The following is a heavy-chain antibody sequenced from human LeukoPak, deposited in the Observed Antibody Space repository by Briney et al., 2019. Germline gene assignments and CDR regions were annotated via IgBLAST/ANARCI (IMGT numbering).Heavy chain of an antibody. D-gene: IGHD2-2*01. CDR3: ARDLGYCSSTSYEFDH. CDR2: ISSSTSYI. CDR1: GFSFSSYS. Sequence: SGGSLRLSCAASGFSFSSYSMNWVRQAPGKGLEWVSSISSSTSYIYYADSVKGRFTISRDNAKNSLYLQMNSLRAEDTAVYYCARDLGYCSSTSYEFDHWGQGTLVTVSS. J-gene: IGHJ4*02. V-gene: IGHV3-21*01.